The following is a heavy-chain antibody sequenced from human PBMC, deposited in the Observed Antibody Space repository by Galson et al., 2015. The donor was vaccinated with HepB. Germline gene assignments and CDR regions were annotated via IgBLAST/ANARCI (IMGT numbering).Heavy chain of an antibody. D-gene: IGHD5-18*01. CDR2: ISSSGNTI. J-gene: IGHJ6*02. Sequence: SLRLSCAASGFTFSDYYMSWIRQAPGKGLEWLSYISSSGNTIYYADSVQGRFTISRDNAKKSLFLQLNSLRAEDTAVYYCARDLRIQPNFYSYYAMDVWGQGTTVIVSS. CDR3: ARDLRIQPNFYSYYAMDV. CDR1: GFTFSDYY. V-gene: IGHV3-11*01.